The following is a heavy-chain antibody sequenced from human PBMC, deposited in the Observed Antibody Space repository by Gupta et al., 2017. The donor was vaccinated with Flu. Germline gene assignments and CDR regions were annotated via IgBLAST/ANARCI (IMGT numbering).Heavy chain of an antibody. J-gene: IGHJ4*02. CDR3: ARVGDSSGYYSD. V-gene: IGHV4-34*01. D-gene: IGHD3-22*01. Sequence: KGLEWIGEINHSGSTNYNPSLKSRVTISVDTSKNQFSLKLSSVTAADTAVYYCARVGDSSGYYSDWGQGTLVTVSS. CDR2: INHSGST.